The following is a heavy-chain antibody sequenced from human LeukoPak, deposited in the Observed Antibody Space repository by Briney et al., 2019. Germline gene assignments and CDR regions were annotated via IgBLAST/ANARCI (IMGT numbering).Heavy chain of an antibody. J-gene: IGHJ4*02. CDR3: ARAFLGLRTSRGPFDY. CDR1: GGSISSSSYY. V-gene: IGHV4-39*01. D-gene: IGHD3-3*01. CDR2: IYHSGST. Sequence: SETLSLTCSVSGGSISSSSYYWGWIRQPPGKGLEWIGSIYHSGSTYYNPSLKSRVTISVDTSKNQFSLKLSSVTAADTAVYYCARAFLGLRTSRGPFDYWGQGTLVTVSS.